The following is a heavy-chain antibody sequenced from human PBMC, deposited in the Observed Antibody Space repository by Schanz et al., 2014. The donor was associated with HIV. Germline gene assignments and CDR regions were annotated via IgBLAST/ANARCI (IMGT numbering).Heavy chain of an antibody. CDR1: GYTFTSYD. V-gene: IGHV1-8*01. CDR3: ARGRETVTTYFDF. Sequence: QVQLVQSGPEVKKPGASVKVSCKTSGYTFTSYDINWVRQAAGQGLEWMGWMNPNNDDTDYAQKFQGRATMTRDTSTSTAYMELSSLRSEDTAVYYCARGRETVTTYFDFWGQGTLVTVSS. D-gene: IGHD4-17*01. J-gene: IGHJ4*02. CDR2: MNPNNDDT.